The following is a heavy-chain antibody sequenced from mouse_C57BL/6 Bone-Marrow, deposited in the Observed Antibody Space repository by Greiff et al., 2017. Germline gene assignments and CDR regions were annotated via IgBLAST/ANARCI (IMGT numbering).Heavy chain of an antibody. CDR1: GYTFTSYG. D-gene: IGHD2-1*01. J-gene: IGHJ1*03. Sequence: VKLQQSGAELARPGASVKLSCKASGYTFTSYGISWVKQRTGQGLEWIGEIYPRSGNTYYNEKFKGKATLTADKSSSTAYMELRSLTSEDSAVYFCARGGLYYGNYWYFDVWGTGTTVTVSS. V-gene: IGHV1-81*01. CDR2: IYPRSGNT. CDR3: ARGGLYYGNYWYFDV.